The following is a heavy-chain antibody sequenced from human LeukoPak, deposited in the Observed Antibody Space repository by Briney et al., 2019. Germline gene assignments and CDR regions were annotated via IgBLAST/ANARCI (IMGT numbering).Heavy chain of an antibody. Sequence: GGSLRLSCGASGFTFTSYAMSWVRQAPGKGLEWVSGISGSGGSTYYAESVKGRFTISRDISNNTLYLQMNSLRAEDTAVYYCAKDEGEGTDYWGQGTLVTVSS. CDR3: AKDEGEGTDY. J-gene: IGHJ4*02. D-gene: IGHD3-10*01. CDR2: ISGSGGST. V-gene: IGHV3-23*01. CDR1: GFTFTSYA.